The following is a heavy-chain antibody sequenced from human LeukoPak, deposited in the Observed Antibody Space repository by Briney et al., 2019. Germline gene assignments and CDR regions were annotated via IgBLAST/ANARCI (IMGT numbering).Heavy chain of an antibody. D-gene: IGHD3-16*01. CDR2: INTNTGNP. Sequence: ASVKVSCKASGYTFTSYAMNWVRQAPGQGLEWMGWINTNTGNPTYAQGFTGRFVFSLDTSVSTAYLQISSLRSEDTAVYYCARDGDYEGRYYYMDVWGKGTTVTISS. J-gene: IGHJ6*03. CDR1: GYTFTSYA. CDR3: ARDGDYEGRYYYMDV. V-gene: IGHV7-4-1*02.